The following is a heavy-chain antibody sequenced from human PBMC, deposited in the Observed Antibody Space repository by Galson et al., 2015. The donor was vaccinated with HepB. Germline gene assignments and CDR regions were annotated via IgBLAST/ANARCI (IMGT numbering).Heavy chain of an antibody. D-gene: IGHD3-22*01. Sequence: QSGAEVKKPGESLRISCKGSGYSFTSYWISWVRQMPGKGLEWIGRIDPSDSYTNYSPSFQGHVAISADKSIGTAYLQWSSLKASDTAMYYCARHVTSYYDSSWHVWGQGTLVTVSS. CDR2: IDPSDSYT. CDR1: GYSFTSYW. V-gene: IGHV5-10-1*01. J-gene: IGHJ4*02. CDR3: ARHVTSYYDSSWHV.